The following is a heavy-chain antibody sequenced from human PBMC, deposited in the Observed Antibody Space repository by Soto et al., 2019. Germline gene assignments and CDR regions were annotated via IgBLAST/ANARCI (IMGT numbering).Heavy chain of an antibody. CDR3: ASGNRSITATAGTGWFDP. V-gene: IGHV4-30-2*06. J-gene: IGHJ5*02. CDR2: IYYPGLT. Sequence: QLQLRESGSGLLKPSQTLSLNCSVSGDSISSGGLSWNWLRQSPGRGLAWIGYIYYPGLTYYNPSLTVRVSMSLDSSENRVSRSLYSVTAADSAVYYRASGNRSITATAGTGWFDPWGPGTLVTVSS. D-gene: IGHD6-13*01. CDR1: GDSISSGGLS.